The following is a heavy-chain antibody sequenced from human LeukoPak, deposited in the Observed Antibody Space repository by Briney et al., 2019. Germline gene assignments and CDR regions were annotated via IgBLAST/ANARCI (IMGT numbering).Heavy chain of an antibody. V-gene: IGHV3-23*01. CDR1: GFTFRCYG. J-gene: IGHJ4*02. Sequence: GGSLRLSCAASGFTFRCYGMSWVRQAPGKGLEWVSSLSGSGGSTYYADSVKGRFTISRDNSKNTLFLHMNSLRAEDTAVYYCAIALGGYDFDYWGQGTLVTVSS. CDR3: AIALGGYDFDY. CDR2: LSGSGGST. D-gene: IGHD3-16*01.